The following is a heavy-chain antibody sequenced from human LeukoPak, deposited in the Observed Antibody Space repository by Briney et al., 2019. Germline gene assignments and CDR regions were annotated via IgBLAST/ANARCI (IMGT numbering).Heavy chain of an antibody. Sequence: PSETLSLTCTVSGGSISRYYWSWIRQPSGKGLEWIGYIYYSGITNYNPSLKSRVTISVDTSKNQFSLKLSSVTAADTAMYYCARDYQMSGTYSYYFDYWGQGTLVTVSS. CDR2: IYYSGIT. J-gene: IGHJ4*02. CDR3: ARDYQMSGTYSYYFDY. D-gene: IGHD1-26*01. V-gene: IGHV4-59*01. CDR1: GGSISRYY.